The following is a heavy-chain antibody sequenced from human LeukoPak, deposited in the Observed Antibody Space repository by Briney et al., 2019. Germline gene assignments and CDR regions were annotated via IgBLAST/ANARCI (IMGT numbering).Heavy chain of an antibody. Sequence: GGSLRLSCAASGFTFSSYSMNWVRQTPGKGLEWVSSISSSSSYIYYADSVMGRFTISRDNAKNSLYLQMNSLRAEDTAVYYCARGKWGYYYDNSGYYYGFDYWGQGTLVTVSS. D-gene: IGHD3-22*01. J-gene: IGHJ4*02. CDR3: ARGKWGYYYDNSGYYYGFDY. CDR2: ISSSSSYI. V-gene: IGHV3-21*01. CDR1: GFTFSSYS.